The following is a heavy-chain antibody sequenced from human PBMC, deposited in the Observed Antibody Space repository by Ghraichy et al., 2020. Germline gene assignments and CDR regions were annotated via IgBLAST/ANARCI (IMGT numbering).Heavy chain of an antibody. CDR1: GGTIVSSSYY. V-gene: IGHV4-39*01. J-gene: IGHJ6*02. CDR2: IYYDGNA. D-gene: IGHD2-15*01. Sequence: ESLNISCTVSGGTIVSSSYYWGWIRQPPGKGLQWIGSIYYDGNAFYSPSLKSRLTISVDTSNNQFSLKLSSVTAADTAVYYCARRGSRIPYYGMDVWGQGTTVTVSS. CDR3: ARRGSRIPYYGMDV.